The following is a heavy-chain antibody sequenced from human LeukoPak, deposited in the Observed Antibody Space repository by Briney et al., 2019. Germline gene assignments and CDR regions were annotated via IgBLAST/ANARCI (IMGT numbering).Heavy chain of an antibody. J-gene: IGHJ5*02. D-gene: IGHD3-10*01. CDR2: VYTGGST. CDR3: ARGGESYKTVWFGELPTGWFDP. V-gene: IGHV4-61*02. CDR1: GGSLSSGSYY. Sequence: SQTLSLTCTVSGGSLSSGSYYWRWIRQPAGTGREWLGRVYTGGSTNYNPSLKSRVTISVDTSKNQFSLKLSSVTAADTAVYYCARGGESYKTVWFGELPTGWFDPWGEGTLVTVSS.